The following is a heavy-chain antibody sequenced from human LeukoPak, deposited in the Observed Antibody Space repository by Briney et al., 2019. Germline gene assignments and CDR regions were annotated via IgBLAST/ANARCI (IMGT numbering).Heavy chain of an antibody. CDR2: IGNDGSKK. CDR1: GFSFSTFG. J-gene: IGHJ4*02. V-gene: IGHV3-33*08. Sequence: PGRSLRLSCAASGFSFSTFGMHLARRAPGKRLEWVAVIGNDGSKKFYAECVKGRFTISRDNAQNTLHLHLNRLRAEDTAVYYCGRDSLGRDYWGQGTLVTVSS. D-gene: IGHD3-16*01. CDR3: GRDSLGRDY.